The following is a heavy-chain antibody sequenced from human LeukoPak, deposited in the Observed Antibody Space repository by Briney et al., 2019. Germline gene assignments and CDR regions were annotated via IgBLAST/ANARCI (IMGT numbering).Heavy chain of an antibody. CDR3: ATSPSIPAAPNDY. Sequence: ATVKISCKASGSTVTDYYIHWVQQAPGKGLEWMGRVDPEEGETIYADRFQGRLIITADTFTDTAYMELSSLRSEDTAVYFCATSPSIPAAPNDYWGQGTLVTVSS. D-gene: IGHD2-2*01. CDR1: GSTVTDYY. J-gene: IGHJ4*02. V-gene: IGHV1-69-2*01. CDR2: VDPEEGET.